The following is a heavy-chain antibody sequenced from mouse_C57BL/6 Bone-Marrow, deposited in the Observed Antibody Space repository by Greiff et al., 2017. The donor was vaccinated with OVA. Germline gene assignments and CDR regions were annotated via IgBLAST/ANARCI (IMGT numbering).Heavy chain of an antibody. CDR1: GYTFTSYG. D-gene: IGHD4-1*01. J-gene: IGHJ1*03. Sequence: VMLVESGAELARPGASVKLSCKASGYTFTSYGISWVKQRTGQGLEWIGEIYPRSGNTYYNEKFKGKATLTADKSSSTAYMELRSLTSEDSAVYFCARHWDGYFDVWGTGTTVTVSS. V-gene: IGHV1-81*01. CDR2: IYPRSGNT. CDR3: ARHWDGYFDV.